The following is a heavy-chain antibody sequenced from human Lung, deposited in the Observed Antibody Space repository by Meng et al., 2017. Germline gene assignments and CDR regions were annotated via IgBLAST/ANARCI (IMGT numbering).Heavy chain of an antibody. V-gene: IGHV4-34*01. Sequence: QPPGKGLECIGKSLILEAPATSHNPSLRSRVTMTLDTSKNQFSLKLSSVTAPDTAVYYCARRVHDGSGHHYFDYWGQGTLVTVSS. D-gene: IGHD3-22*01. CDR3: ARRVHDGSGHHYFDY. CDR2: SLILEAP. J-gene: IGHJ4*02.